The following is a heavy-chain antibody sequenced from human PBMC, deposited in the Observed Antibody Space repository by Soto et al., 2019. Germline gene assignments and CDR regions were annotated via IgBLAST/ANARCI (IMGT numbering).Heavy chain of an antibody. D-gene: IGHD5-12*01. CDR2: LYGSGGGI. CDR3: AKDAVSRDGVWLAHD. Sequence: PGGSLRLSCAASGFSFSEYAMIWVRQAPGKGLEWVSGLYGSGGGIHYADSVKGRFTISRDNYANSVYLQMNSLRVEDTAIYYCAKDAVSRDGVWLAHDWGQGTVVTVSS. V-gene: IGHV3-23*01. CDR1: GFSFSEYA. J-gene: IGHJ1*01.